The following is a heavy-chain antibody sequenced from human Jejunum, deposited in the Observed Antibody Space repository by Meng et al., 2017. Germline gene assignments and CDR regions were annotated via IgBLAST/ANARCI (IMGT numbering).Heavy chain of an antibody. CDR3: ARSLLLLFGDLRAYGMDV. Sequence: SETLSLTCTVSGGSISSSNYYWGWIRQPPGKGLEWIGNIYYTGSTYYNPSLQSRVTISVDTSKNQFSLKLTSVSAADTAVYYCARSLLLLFGDLRAYGMDVWGQGTTVTCYS. CDR1: GGSISSSNYY. J-gene: IGHJ6*01. D-gene: IGHD3-10*01. V-gene: IGHV4-39*07. CDR2: IYYTGST.